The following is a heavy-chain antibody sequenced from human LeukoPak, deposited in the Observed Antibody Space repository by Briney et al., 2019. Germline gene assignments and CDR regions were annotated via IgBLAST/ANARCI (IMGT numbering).Heavy chain of an antibody. CDR2: INHSGST. CDR3: ARGGRYYGSGSYYSGY. CDR1: GGSFSGYY. J-gene: IGHJ4*02. Sequence: SETLSLTCAVYGGSFSGYYWSWIRQPPGKGLEWIGEINHSGSTNYNPSLKSRVTISADTSKNQFSLKLSSVTAADTAVYYCARGGRYYGSGSYYSGYWGQGTLVTVSS. D-gene: IGHD3-10*01. V-gene: IGHV4-34*01.